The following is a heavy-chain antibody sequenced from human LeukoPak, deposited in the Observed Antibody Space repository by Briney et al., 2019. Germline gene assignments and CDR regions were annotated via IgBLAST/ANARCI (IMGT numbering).Heavy chain of an antibody. Sequence: PGGSLRLSRAASGFTVSNNRLSWVRQAPGMGLEWVSTIYSDGNTYYPDSVKGRFTISRDGSKNTLYLQLNSLRTEDTAIYYCVRERERSNSEHWGQGTLVTVSS. CDR1: GFTVSNNR. CDR2: IYSDGNT. V-gene: IGHV3-53*01. CDR3: VRERERSNSEH. D-gene: IGHD1-26*01. J-gene: IGHJ1*01.